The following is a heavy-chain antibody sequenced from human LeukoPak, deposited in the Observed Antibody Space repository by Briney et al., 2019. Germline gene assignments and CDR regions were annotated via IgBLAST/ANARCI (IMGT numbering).Heavy chain of an antibody. CDR1: GGSISSYY. CDR3: ARDAYYYGSGSYPLDY. V-gene: IGHV4-4*07. D-gene: IGHD3-10*01. Sequence: SSETLSLTCTVSGGSISSYYWSWIRQPAGKGLEWIGRIYISGSTNYNPSLKSRVTMSVDTSKNQFSLKLSSVTAADTAIYYCARDAYYYGSGSYPLDYWGQGTLVTVSS. CDR2: IYISGST. J-gene: IGHJ4*02.